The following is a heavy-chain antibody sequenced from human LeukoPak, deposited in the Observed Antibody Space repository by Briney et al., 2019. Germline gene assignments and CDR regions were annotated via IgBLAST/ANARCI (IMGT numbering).Heavy chain of an antibody. CDR3: AKDRIAAAGTDPFDY. D-gene: IGHD6-13*01. J-gene: IGHJ4*02. Sequence: GGSLRLSCAASGFTFSSYAMSWVRQAPGKGPEWVSAISGSGGSTYYADSVKGRFTISRDNSKNTLYLQMNSLRAEDTAVYYCAKDRIAAAGTDPFDYWGQGTLVTVSS. CDR2: ISGSGGST. V-gene: IGHV3-23*01. CDR1: GFTFSSYA.